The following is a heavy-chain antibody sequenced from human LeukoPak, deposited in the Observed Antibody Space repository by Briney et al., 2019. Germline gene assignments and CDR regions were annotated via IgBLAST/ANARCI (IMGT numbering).Heavy chain of an antibody. Sequence: PSETLSLTCAVYGGSFSGYYWSWIRQPPGKGLEWVGEINHSGSTNYNPSLKSRGTISVDTSKNQFSLKLSSVTAADTAVYYCARKLTYYYGSGSYYKALDVWGKGTTDTVSS. V-gene: IGHV4-34*01. CDR3: ARKLTYYYGSGSYYKALDV. D-gene: IGHD3-10*01. CDR1: GGSFSGYY. CDR2: INHSGST. J-gene: IGHJ6*04.